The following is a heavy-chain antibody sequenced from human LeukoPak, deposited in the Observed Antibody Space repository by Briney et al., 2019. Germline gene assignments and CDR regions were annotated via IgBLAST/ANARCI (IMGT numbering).Heavy chain of an antibody. CDR2: ISSSSSTI. CDR3: ARDYYDDFDY. Sequence: GGSVRLSCAASGFTFSSYSMNWVRQAPGKGLEWVSYISSSSSTIYYADSVKGRFTISRDNAKNSLYLQMNSLRAEDTAVYYCARDYYDDFDYWGQGTLVTVSS. D-gene: IGHD3-22*01. V-gene: IGHV3-48*01. CDR1: GFTFSSYS. J-gene: IGHJ4*02.